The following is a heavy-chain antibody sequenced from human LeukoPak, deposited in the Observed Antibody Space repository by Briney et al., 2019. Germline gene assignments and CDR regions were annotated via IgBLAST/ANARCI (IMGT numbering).Heavy chain of an antibody. CDR1: GFTFSSYA. D-gene: IGHD2-21*01. CDR2: ISWNSGSI. CDR3: AKVRVNIEVAEGLDI. V-gene: IGHV3-9*03. Sequence: GGSLRLSCAASGFTFSSYAMSWVRQAPGKGLEWVSGISWNSGSIDYADSVKGRFTISRDNAKNSLYLQMNSLRAEDMALYYCAKVRVNIEVAEGLDIWGQGTMVTVSS. J-gene: IGHJ3*02.